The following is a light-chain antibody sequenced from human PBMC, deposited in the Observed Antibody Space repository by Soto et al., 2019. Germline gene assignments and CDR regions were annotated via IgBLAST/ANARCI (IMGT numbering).Light chain of an antibody. Sequence: EILMTQSPATLSVSPGERVTLSCRASQRVSNNFAWYRQKPGQAPTLLIYGASTRATGIPDRFSGSGSGTEFTLNISSLQSEDFAVYYCQQYNKWPYTFGQGTKLEIK. CDR3: QQYNKWPYT. CDR1: QRVSNN. J-gene: IGKJ2*01. V-gene: IGKV3-15*01. CDR2: GAS.